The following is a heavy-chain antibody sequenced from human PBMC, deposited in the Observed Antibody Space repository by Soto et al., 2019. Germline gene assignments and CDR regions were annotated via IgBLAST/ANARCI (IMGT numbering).Heavy chain of an antibody. Sequence: QVQLVESGGGVVQPGRSLRLSCAASGFTFSSYAMHWVRQAPGKGLEWVAVISYDGSNKYYADSVKGRFTISRDNSKNTLYLQINSLRAEDTAVYYCIVVWAGAYFDYWGQGTLVTVSS. CDR3: IVVWAGAYFDY. V-gene: IGHV3-30-3*01. CDR1: GFTFSSYA. D-gene: IGHD3-22*01. J-gene: IGHJ4*02. CDR2: ISYDGSNK.